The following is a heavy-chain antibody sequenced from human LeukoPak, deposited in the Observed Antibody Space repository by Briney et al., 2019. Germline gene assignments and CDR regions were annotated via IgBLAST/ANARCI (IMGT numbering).Heavy chain of an antibody. CDR3: ARVRSSWSSFDY. D-gene: IGHD6-13*01. J-gene: IGHJ4*02. V-gene: IGHV1-2*02. CDR2: INPNSGGT. CDR1: GYTLTGYY. Sequence: GASVEVSCKASGYTLTGYYMHWVRQAPGQGLAWMGWINPNSGGTNYAQKFQGRVTMTRDTSITTAYMELSRLRSDDTAVYYCARVRSSWSSFDYWGQGTLVTVSS.